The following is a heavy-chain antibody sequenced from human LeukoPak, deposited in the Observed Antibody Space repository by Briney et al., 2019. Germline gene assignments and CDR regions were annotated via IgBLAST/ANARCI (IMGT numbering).Heavy chain of an antibody. D-gene: IGHD5-18*01. Sequence: GASVKVSCKASGYTFTSYYMHWVRQAPGQGLEWMGIINPSGGSTSYAQKFQGRVTMTRDTSISTAYMELSRLRSDDTAVYYCARGGERIQLWSRVYYYYYMDVWGKGTTVTVSS. CDR2: INPSGGST. J-gene: IGHJ6*03. CDR1: GYTFTSYY. V-gene: IGHV1-46*01. CDR3: ARGGERIQLWSRVYYYYYMDV.